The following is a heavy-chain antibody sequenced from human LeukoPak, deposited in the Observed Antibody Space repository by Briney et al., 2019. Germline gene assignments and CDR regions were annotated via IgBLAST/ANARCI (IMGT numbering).Heavy chain of an antibody. CDR3: ARGRSLDY. CDR2: IYYSGST. Sequence: SGTLFPTFTVSGGSIRSFYWRWIPEPPGEGLEWIGYIYYSGSTNYNPSLKSRVTISVDTSKNQFSLKLSSVTAADTAVYYCARGRSLDYWGQGTLVTVSS. CDR1: GGSIRSFY. J-gene: IGHJ4*02. V-gene: IGHV4-59*01. D-gene: IGHD5-24*01.